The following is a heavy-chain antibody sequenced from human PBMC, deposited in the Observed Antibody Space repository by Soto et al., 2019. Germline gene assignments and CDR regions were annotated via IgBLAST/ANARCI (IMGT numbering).Heavy chain of an antibody. CDR1: GYTFTGYY. CDR2: INPNSGGT. CDR3: ARGHLRGDDAFDI. J-gene: IGHJ3*02. V-gene: IGHV1-2*04. Sequence: ASVKVSCKASGYTFTGYYIHWVRQAPGQGLEWMGWINPNSGGTNFAQKFQGWVTMTRDTSISTAYMELSRLTSDDTAVYYCARGHLRGDDAFDIWGQGTMVTVSS.